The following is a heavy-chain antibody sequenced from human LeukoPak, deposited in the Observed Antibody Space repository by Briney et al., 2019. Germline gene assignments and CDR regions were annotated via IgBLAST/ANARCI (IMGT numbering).Heavy chain of an antibody. CDR3: ARIGDYYDSLDY. CDR2: IDWDDDK. J-gene: IGHJ4*02. V-gene: IGHV2-70*04. Sequence: SGPALVKPTQTLTLTCTFSGFSLSTSGMRVSWIRQPPGKALGWLARIDWDDDKFYSTSLRARLTISKDTSKNQVVLTMTNMDPVDTATYYCARIGDYYDSLDYWGQGTLVTVSS. D-gene: IGHD3-22*01. CDR1: GFSLSTSGMR.